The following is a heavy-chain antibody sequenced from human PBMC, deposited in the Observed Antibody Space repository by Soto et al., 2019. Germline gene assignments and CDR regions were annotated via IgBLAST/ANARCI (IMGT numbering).Heavy chain of an antibody. CDR2: IPYDGDDK. CDR1: GFIVDNYA. D-gene: IGHD6-13*01. J-gene: IGHJ5*02. CDR3: AKGGVAATGTWWFDP. Sequence: QVQLVESGGGVVQPGRSLRLSCAASGFIVDNYAMHWVRQAPGRGLEWVATIPYDGDDKYSADSVKGRFTISRDTSKNTLYLQMNSLRVEDTALYYCAKGGVAATGTWWFDPWGQGTLVTVSS. V-gene: IGHV3-30*04.